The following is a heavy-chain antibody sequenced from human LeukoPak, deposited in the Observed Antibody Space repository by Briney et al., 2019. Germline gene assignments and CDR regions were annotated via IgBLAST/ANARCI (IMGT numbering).Heavy chain of an antibody. CDR2: INHSGST. D-gene: IGHD6-19*01. J-gene: IGHJ4*02. V-gene: IGHV4-34*01. Sequence: SETLSLTCAVYGGSFSGYYWSWIRQPPGKGLEWIGEINHSGSTNYNPSLKSRVTISVDTSKNQFSLKLSSVTAADTAVYYCARGMGGWPGREYFDYWGQGTLVTVSS. CDR1: GGSFSGYY. CDR3: ARGMGGWPGREYFDY.